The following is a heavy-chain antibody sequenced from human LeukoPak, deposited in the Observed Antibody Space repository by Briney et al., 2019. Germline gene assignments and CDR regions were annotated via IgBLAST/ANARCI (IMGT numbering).Heavy chain of an antibody. CDR3: VRDLGSDSSGYYHY. Sequence: PGGSLRLSCAASGFTFSDFSMSWIRHAPVKGLEWLAYISSTGSTIYYADSVRGRFTISRDKAKRSVYLQMDSLRVEDTAVYYCVRDLGSDSSGYYHYWGQGTLVIVSS. CDR2: ISSTGSTI. CDR1: GFTFSDFS. D-gene: IGHD3-22*01. V-gene: IGHV3-11*01. J-gene: IGHJ4*02.